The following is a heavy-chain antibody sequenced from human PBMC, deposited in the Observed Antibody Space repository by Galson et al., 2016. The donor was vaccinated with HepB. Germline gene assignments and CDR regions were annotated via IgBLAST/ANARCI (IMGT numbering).Heavy chain of an antibody. D-gene: IGHD3-16*01. CDR2: ISMSGGSR. J-gene: IGHJ6*04. CDR1: GFTFSSYG. V-gene: IGHV3-23*01. Sequence: SLRLSCAGSGFTFSSYGMTWVRQAPGKGLEDVSSISMSGGSRDYAESVKGRFTISRDNSRGTLFLQMNSLRVEDTGVYYWVRGSTAPDGRGKGTTVTVSS. CDR3: VRGSTAPDG.